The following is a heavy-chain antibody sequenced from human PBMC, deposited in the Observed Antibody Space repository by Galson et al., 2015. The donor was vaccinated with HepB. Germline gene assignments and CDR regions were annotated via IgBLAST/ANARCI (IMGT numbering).Heavy chain of an antibody. V-gene: IGHV1-18*04. CDR3: ARSSSGGAAMADYFDY. CDR2: ISAYNGNT. Sequence: SVKVSCKASGYTFTSYGISWVRQAPGQGLEWMGWISAYNGNTNYAQKLQGRVTMTTDTSTSTAYMELRSLRSDDTAVYYCARSSSGGAAMADYFDYWGQGTLVTVSS. D-gene: IGHD5-18*01. J-gene: IGHJ4*02. CDR1: GYTFTSYG.